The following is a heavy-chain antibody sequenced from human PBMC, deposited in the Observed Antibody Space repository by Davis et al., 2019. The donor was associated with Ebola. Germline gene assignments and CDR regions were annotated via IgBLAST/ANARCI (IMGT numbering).Heavy chain of an antibody. CDR3: ARDLIPIFSVHKFDP. J-gene: IGHJ5*02. Sequence: ASVKVSCKASGGTFSSYAISWVRQAPGQGLEWMGWMNPNSGNTGYAPKFQGRVTMTRDTSISTAYMEVRSLRSEDTAVYYCARDLIPIFSVHKFDPWGQGTLVTVSS. CDR1: GGTFSSYA. CDR2: MNPNSGNT. V-gene: IGHV1-8*02. D-gene: IGHD3-9*01.